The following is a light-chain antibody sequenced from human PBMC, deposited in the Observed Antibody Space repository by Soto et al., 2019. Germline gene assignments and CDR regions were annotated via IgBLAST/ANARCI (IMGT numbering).Light chain of an antibody. V-gene: IGKV1-27*01. CDR2: AAS. CDR3: QNCHRAAFT. Sequence: DIQMTQSPASLSASIGDSVTITCRASQDISNYLAWYQQRPGKVPQLLIYAASTLQPGVPSRFSGSGSGAEFTLTINSLQPEDVATYYCQNCHRAAFTFGPGTKVDVK. J-gene: IGKJ3*01. CDR1: QDISNY.